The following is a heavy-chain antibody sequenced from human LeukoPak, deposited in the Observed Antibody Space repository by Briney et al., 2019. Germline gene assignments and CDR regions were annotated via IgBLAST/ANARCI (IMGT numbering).Heavy chain of an antibody. CDR1: GYTFTNSY. V-gene: IGHV1-46*01. Sequence: ASVKVSCKASGYTFTNSYIHWVRRAPGQVLEWMGLINPDGGNTNYPQNFQGRVTLTRDTSTSTVYMELSSLRSEDTAIYYCARIRDGYNDAYDLWGQGTVVTVSS. CDR2: INPDGGNT. CDR3: ARIRDGYNDAYDL. J-gene: IGHJ3*01. D-gene: IGHD5-24*01.